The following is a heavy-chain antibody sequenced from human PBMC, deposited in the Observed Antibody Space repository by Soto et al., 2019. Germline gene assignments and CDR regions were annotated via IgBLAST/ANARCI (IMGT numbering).Heavy chain of an antibody. Sequence: EVQLVESGGGLVQPGRSLRLSCAASGFTFDDYAMHWVRQAPGKGLEWVSGISWNSGSIGYADSVKGRFTISRDNAKNSLYLQMNSLRAVDTALYYCAKDISGYYDSSGIDYWGQGTLVTVSS. J-gene: IGHJ4*02. V-gene: IGHV3-9*01. CDR1: GFTFDDYA. CDR3: AKDISGYYDSSGIDY. D-gene: IGHD3-22*01. CDR2: ISWNSGSI.